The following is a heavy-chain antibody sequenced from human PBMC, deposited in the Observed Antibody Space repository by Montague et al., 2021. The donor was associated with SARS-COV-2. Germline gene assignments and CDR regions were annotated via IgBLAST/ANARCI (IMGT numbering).Heavy chain of an antibody. CDR3: ARDQRRYGSGSYYGPHYYYYGMDV. D-gene: IGHD3-10*01. Sequence: FLRLSCAASGFTVSSNYLSWVRQAPGKGLEWVSVIYSGVSTYYAYAVXXRFTISRDNSKNTLYLQMNSLRAEDTAVYYCARDQRRYGSGSYYGPHYYYYGMDVWGQGTTVTVSS. V-gene: IGHV3-66*02. J-gene: IGHJ6*02. CDR1: GFTVSSNY. CDR2: IYSGVST.